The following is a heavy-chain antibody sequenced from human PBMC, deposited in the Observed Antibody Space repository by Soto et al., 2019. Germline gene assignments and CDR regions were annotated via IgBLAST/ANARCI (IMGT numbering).Heavy chain of an antibody. CDR2: INHDGSDK. CDR3: TTLSWDASDWH. CDR1: GFTFNSYW. J-gene: IGHJ4*02. Sequence: EVQVMESGGGFVQPGGSLRLSCVTSGFTFNSYWMSWVRQTPGQGLACVARINHDGSDKNYVDSVKGRFTISRDNAKNSLFLQMNSLRADDTAVYYCTTLSWDASDWHWGLGALVTVSS. V-gene: IGHV3-7*03. D-gene: IGHD6-19*01.